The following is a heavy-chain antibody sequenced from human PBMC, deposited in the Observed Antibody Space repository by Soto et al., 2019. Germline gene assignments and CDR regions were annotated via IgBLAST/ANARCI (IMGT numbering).Heavy chain of an antibody. CDR2: ISASGTKT. V-gene: IGHV3-23*01. CDR3: AKEGQFDLLAGYYFY. J-gene: IGHJ4*02. D-gene: IGHD3-9*01. Sequence: GGSLRLSCATSGFTFSTSAMSWVRQVPQKGLEWVSSISASGTKTYLADSVKGRFSISRDNSKNTLYLQMNSLRAEDTALYYCAKEGQFDLLAGYYFYWGQGALVTVS. CDR1: GFTFSTSA.